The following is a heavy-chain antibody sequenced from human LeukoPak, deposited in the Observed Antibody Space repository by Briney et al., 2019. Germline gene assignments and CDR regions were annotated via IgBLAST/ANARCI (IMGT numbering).Heavy chain of an antibody. J-gene: IGHJ4*01. Sequence: GGPLSLSCAASGFTVSSNYMRWVRQAPGGGLEWASVIYSGGSTYYADSVKGRFTISRDNSKNTLYLQMNSLRAEDTAVYYCARGPAVAGSVAYWGEGTLVTVSA. V-gene: IGHV3-53*01. CDR3: ARGPAVAGSVAY. CDR2: IYSGGST. D-gene: IGHD6-19*01. CDR1: GFTVSSNY.